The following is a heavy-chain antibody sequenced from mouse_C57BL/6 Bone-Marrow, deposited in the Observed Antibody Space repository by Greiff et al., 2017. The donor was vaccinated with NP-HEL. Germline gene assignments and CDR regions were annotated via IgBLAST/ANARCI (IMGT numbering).Heavy chain of an antibody. Sequence: DVQLVESGGGLVQPGGSLKLSSAASGFTFSDYGMAWVRQAPRKGPEWVAFISNLAYSIYYADTVTGRFTISRENAKNTLYLEMSSLRSEDTAMYYCARRGGSSGFPYYAMDYWGQGTSVTVSS. V-gene: IGHV5-15*04. J-gene: IGHJ4*01. CDR2: ISNLAYSI. D-gene: IGHD3-2*02. CDR3: ARRGGSSGFPYYAMDY. CDR1: GFTFSDYG.